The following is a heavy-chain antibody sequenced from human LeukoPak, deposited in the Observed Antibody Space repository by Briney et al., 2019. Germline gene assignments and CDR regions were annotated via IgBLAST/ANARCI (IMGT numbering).Heavy chain of an antibody. Sequence: PGGSLRLSCAASRLTFSNYAMSWVRQAPGRGLEWVSVIIDSGSTTYYADSVKGRFTISRDNSKNTLYLQMNTLRAEDTGVYYCAKFIRLDYYYYGMDVWGQGTTVTVSS. D-gene: IGHD6-19*01. CDR1: RLTFSNYA. V-gene: IGHV3-23*01. CDR2: IIDSGSTT. J-gene: IGHJ6*02. CDR3: AKFIRLDYYYYGMDV.